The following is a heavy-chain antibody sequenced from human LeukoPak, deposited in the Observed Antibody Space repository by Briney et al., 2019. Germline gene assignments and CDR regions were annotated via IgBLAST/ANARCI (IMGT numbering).Heavy chain of an antibody. CDR1: VFTFTRYS. D-gene: IGHD6-13*01. CDR2: SRSSSSYI. CDR3: ARLYSSSWYSAFDI. Sequence: GRTLRLSCAPSVFTFTRYSINWVRPAPGKGLDWVPSSRSSSSYIYYALSVKGRFTISRDSAKNSLYLQMTSLCDEDTAVYYCARLYSSSWYSAFDIWGQGTMVTVSS. J-gene: IGHJ3*02. V-gene: IGHV3-21*01.